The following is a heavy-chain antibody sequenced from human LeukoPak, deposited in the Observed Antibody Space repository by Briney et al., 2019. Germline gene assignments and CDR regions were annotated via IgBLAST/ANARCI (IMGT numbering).Heavy chain of an antibody. V-gene: IGHV3-7*03. CDR2: INHNGNVN. J-gene: IGHJ6*02. CDR1: GFTSSSHA. D-gene: IGHD3-16*01. CDR3: ARGGGLDV. Sequence: GGSLRLSCAVSGFTSSSHAMSWARQAPGKGLEWVASINHNGNVNYYVDSVKGRFTISRDNAKNSLYLQMSNLRAEDTAVYFCARGGGLDVWGQGATVTVSS.